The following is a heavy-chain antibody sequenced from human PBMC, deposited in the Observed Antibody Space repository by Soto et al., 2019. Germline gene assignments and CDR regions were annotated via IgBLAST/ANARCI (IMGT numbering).Heavy chain of an antibody. Sequence: QLQLQESGPGLVEPSETLSLTCTVSGGSISGTNEYWGWIRQPPGKGLEWIASIHYDGRTYYTPSLKRRLTIPADTSKNPFSLKLTSVTAAATAVYYCARTYFGSGSYPYWGQGTLVIVSS. CDR2: IHYDGRT. V-gene: IGHV4-39*02. D-gene: IGHD3-10*01. CDR1: GGSISGTNEY. CDR3: ARTYFGSGSYPY. J-gene: IGHJ1*01.